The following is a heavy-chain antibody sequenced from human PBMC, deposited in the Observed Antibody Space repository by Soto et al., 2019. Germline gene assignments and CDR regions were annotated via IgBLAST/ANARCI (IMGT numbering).Heavy chain of an antibody. CDR3: ARESENNLNEDTYYFYGMDV. V-gene: IGHV1-69*01. CDR1: GGTFSSYA. Sequence: QVQLVQSGAEVKKPGSSVKVSCKASGGTFSSYAISWVRQAPGQGLEWMGGIIPIFGTANYAQKFQGRVTINADETTSTAYMELSRLRSEEPAVYYCARESENNLNEDTYYFYGMDVRGQGTTVTVSS. CDR2: IIPIFGTA. D-gene: IGHD1-20*01. J-gene: IGHJ6*02.